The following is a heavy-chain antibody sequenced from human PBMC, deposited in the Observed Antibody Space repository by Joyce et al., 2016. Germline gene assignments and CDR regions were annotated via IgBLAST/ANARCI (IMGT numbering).Heavy chain of an antibody. V-gene: IGHV4-4*07. J-gene: IGHJ3*02. CDR3: AREEYDFWSYSDDAFDI. CDR2: IFTSGST. D-gene: IGHD3-3*01. CDR1: GGSISGYS. Sequence: QVQLQESGPGLVKPSETLSLTCSVLGGSISGYSWSWIRQPAGKGLEWIGRIFTSGSTKYNPSLKSRVTLSIDTSKNQFSLKLRSVTAADTAVYYCAREEYDFWSYSDDAFDIWGQGTMVTVSS.